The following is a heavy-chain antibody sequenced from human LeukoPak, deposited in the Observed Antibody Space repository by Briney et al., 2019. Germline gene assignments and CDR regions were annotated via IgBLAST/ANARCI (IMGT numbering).Heavy chain of an antibody. CDR2: MNPNSGNT. CDR3: ARPSPFYDSSSGFDY. D-gene: IGHD3-3*01. V-gene: IGHV1-8*03. CDR1: GYTLTSFD. J-gene: IGHJ4*02. Sequence: GASVKVSCKASGYTLTSFDINWVRQATGQGFEWMGWMNPNSGNTGYAQKFQGRLTFTRDTSISTAYMELSSLTSEDTAVYYCARPSPFYDSSSGFDYWGQGALITVSS.